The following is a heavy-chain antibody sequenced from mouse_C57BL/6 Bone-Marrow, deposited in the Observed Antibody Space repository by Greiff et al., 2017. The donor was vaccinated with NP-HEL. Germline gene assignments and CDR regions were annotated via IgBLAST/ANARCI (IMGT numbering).Heavy chain of an antibody. CDR3: TREGYYFDY. Sequence: EVKLMESGAGLVKPGGSLKLSCAASGFTFSSYAMSWVRQTPEKRLEWVAYISSGGDYIYYADTVKGRFTISRDNARNTLYLQMSSLKSEDTAMYYCTREGYYFDYWGQGTTVTVSS. V-gene: IGHV5-9-1*02. J-gene: IGHJ2*01. CDR1: GFTFSSYA. D-gene: IGHD3-3*01. CDR2: ISSGGDYI.